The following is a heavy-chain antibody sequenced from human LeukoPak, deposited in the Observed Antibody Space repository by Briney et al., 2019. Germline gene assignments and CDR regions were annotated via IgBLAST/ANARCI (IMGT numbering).Heavy chain of an antibody. V-gene: IGHV3-48*01. CDR2: ISSSSTTI. D-gene: IGHD6-13*01. CDR3: ARGIAAARIYYYYMDA. CDR1: GFTFSSYS. Sequence: PGGSLRLSCAASGFTFSSYSMNWVRQAPGKGLEWVSYISSSSTTIYYADSVKGRFTISRDNAKNSLYLQMNSLRAEDTAVYYCARGIAAARIYYYYMDAWGKGTTVTVSS. J-gene: IGHJ6*03.